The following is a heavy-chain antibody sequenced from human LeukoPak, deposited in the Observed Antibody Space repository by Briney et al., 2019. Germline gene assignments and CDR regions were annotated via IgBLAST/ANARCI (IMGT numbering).Heavy chain of an antibody. Sequence: PGGSLRLSCAASGFTFSSYGMNWVRQAPGKGLEWVSGISSGGGSTYYADSVKGRFTISRDNSKNTLYLQMNSLRADDTAVYYCARGTSGSYAYWGQGTLVTVSS. CDR3: ARGTSGSYAY. J-gene: IGHJ4*02. V-gene: IGHV3-23*01. CDR1: GFTFSSYG. D-gene: IGHD1-26*01. CDR2: ISSGGGST.